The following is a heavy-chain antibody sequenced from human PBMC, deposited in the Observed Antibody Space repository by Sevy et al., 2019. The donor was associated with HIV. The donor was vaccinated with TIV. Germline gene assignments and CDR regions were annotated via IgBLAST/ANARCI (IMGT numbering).Heavy chain of an antibody. CDR3: AKDAIAMLEVVNYPLLEHGMDV. CDR2: TRYDGSNT. D-gene: IGHD3-22*01. CDR1: GFTFSNHG. Sequence: GGSLRLSCTASGFTFSNHGMHWVRQAPGKGLEWVAFTRYDGSNTYYADSVKGRLTISRDNSKNSLFLQMNSLGPEDTAVYYCAKDAIAMLEVVNYPLLEHGMDVWGQGTTVTVSS. V-gene: IGHV3-30*02. J-gene: IGHJ6*02.